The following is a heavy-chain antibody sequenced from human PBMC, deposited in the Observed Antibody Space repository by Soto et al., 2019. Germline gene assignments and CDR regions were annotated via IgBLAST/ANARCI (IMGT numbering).Heavy chain of an antibody. J-gene: IGHJ6*02. Sequence: QVQLQESGPGLVKPSETLSLTCTVSGGSVSSGSYYWSWIRQPPGKGLEWIGYIYYSGSTNYNPSLKSRVTISVDTSKNQFSLKLSSVTAADTAVYYCARDPNTLGGDYYYYYGMDVWGQGTTVTVSS. D-gene: IGHD3-10*01. CDR1: GGSVSSGSYY. CDR2: IYYSGST. CDR3: ARDPNTLGGDYYYYYGMDV. V-gene: IGHV4-61*01.